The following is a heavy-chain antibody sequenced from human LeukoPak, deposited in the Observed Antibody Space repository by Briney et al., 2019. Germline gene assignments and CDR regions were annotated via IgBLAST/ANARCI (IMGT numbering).Heavy chain of an antibody. V-gene: IGHV1-18*01. CDR1: GYTFTSYG. Sequence: ASVKVSCKASGYTFTSYGISWVRQAPGQGLEWMGLISAYNGNTNYAQKLQGRVTMTTDTSTSTAYMELRSLRSDDTAVYYCARDRSDIVVVVAATPNYYFDYWGQGTLVTVSS. CDR2: ISAYNGNT. J-gene: IGHJ4*02. CDR3: ARDRSDIVVVVAATPNYYFDY. D-gene: IGHD2-15*01.